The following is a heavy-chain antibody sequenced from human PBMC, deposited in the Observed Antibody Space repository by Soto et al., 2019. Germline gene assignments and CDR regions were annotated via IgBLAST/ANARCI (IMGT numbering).Heavy chain of an antibody. Sequence: SLRLSCAASGFTFSSYAMHWVRQAPGKGLEWVAVISYDGSNKYYADSVKGRFTISRDNSKNTLYLQMNSLRAEDTAVYYCARTSRRYCSGGSCYTDFDYWGQGTLVTVSS. J-gene: IGHJ4*02. V-gene: IGHV3-30-3*01. CDR2: ISYDGSNK. D-gene: IGHD2-15*01. CDR1: GFTFSSYA. CDR3: ARTSRRYCSGGSCYTDFDY.